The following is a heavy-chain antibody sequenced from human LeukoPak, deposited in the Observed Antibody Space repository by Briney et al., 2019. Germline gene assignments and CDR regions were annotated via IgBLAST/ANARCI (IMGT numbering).Heavy chain of an antibody. Sequence: GGSLRLSCAAPGFSFSSNWMGWVRQAPGKGLEWVAHIKRDGSQKYYLDSVKGRFTISRDNAKNSLYLQMNSLRAEDTAVYYCARRGDGYGGMTARYFQHWGQGTLVTVSS. CDR2: IKRDGSQK. CDR3: ARRGDGYGGMTARYFQH. CDR1: GFSFSSNW. D-gene: IGHD4-23*01. J-gene: IGHJ1*01. V-gene: IGHV3-7*01.